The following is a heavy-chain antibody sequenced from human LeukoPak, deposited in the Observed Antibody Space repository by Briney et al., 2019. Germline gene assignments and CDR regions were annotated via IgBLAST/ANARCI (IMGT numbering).Heavy chain of an antibody. J-gene: IGHJ6*04. D-gene: IGHD3-10*02. V-gene: IGHV3-23*01. Sequence: GGTLRLSCAASGITVSSYGMSSVRQAPGEGLEWVSSISGTGGTTYYADSVKGRFTISRDNSKNTLYLQMNSLRAEDTAGYYCAELGITMIGGVWGKGTTVTISS. CDR3: AELGITMIGGV. CDR1: GITVSSYG. CDR2: ISGTGGTT.